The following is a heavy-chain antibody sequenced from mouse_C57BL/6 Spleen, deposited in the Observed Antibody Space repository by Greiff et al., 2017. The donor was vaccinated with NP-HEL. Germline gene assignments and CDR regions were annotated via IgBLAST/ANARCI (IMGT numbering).Heavy chain of an antibody. CDR3: ARGEVTTLTSDWYFDG. D-gene: IGHD2-1*01. CDR1: GYTFTGYW. V-gene: IGHV1-9*01. Sequence: VQLQESGAELMKPGASVKLSCKATGYTFTGYWIEWVKQRPGHGLEWIGEILPGSGSTNYNEKFKGKATFTADTSSNPAYMQLSSLTTEDSAIYYCARGEVTTLTSDWYFDGWGTGTTVTVSS. J-gene: IGHJ1*03. CDR2: ILPGSGST.